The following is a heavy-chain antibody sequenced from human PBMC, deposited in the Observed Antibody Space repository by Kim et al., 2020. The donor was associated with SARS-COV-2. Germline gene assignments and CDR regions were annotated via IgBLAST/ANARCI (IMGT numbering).Heavy chain of an antibody. Sequence: GGSLRLSCSASGFTFSSYAMHWVRQAPGKGLEYVSAISSNGGSTHYADSVKGRFTISRDNSKNTLYLQMSSLRAEDTAVYYCVKGVAGYIPRTFDYWGQGTLVTVSS. CDR2: ISSNGGST. CDR1: GFTFSSYA. D-gene: IGHD5-18*01. CDR3: VKGVAGYIPRTFDY. J-gene: IGHJ4*02. V-gene: IGHV3-64D*09.